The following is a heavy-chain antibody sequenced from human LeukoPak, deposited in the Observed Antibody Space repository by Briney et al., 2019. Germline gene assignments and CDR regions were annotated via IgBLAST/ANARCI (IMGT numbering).Heavy chain of an antibody. J-gene: IGHJ4*02. Sequence: GGSLRLSCAASGFTFSSYSMNWVRQAPGKGLEWVSSISSSGSYIYYADSVKGRFTISRDNAKNSLYLQMNSLRAEDTAVYYCAREGFGELLRGTFDYWGQGTLVTVSS. CDR1: GFTFSSYS. V-gene: IGHV3-21*01. CDR2: ISSSGSYI. CDR3: AREGFGELLRGTFDY. D-gene: IGHD3-10*01.